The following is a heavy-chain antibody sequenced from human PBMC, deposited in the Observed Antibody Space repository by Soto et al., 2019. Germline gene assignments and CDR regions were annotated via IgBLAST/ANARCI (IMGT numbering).Heavy chain of an antibody. V-gene: IGHV4-34*01. D-gene: IGHD3-16*02. CDR2: INHSGST. Sequence: SETLSLTCAVYGGSFSGYYWSWIRQPPGKGLEWIGEINHSGSTNYNPSLKSRVTISVDTSKNQFSLKLSSVTAADTVVYYCARVRDYVWGSYRYFFDYWGQGTLVTVSS. J-gene: IGHJ4*02. CDR3: ARVRDYVWGSYRYFFDY. CDR1: GGSFSGYY.